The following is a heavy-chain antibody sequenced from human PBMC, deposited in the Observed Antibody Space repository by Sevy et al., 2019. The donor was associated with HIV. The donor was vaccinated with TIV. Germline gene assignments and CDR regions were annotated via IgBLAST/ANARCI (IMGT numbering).Heavy chain of an antibody. V-gene: IGHV3-53*01. J-gene: IGHJ6*02. CDR2: IHSGGTT. CDR1: GFTVSSNY. D-gene: IGHD3-3*01. CDR3: AREREFTIFGVLIEYGMDV. Sequence: VGSLRLSCAASGFTVSSNYMSWVHQAPGKGLEWVSVIHSGGTTYYADSVKGRFTISRDNSKNTLYLQMNNLRAEDTAAYYCAREREFTIFGVLIEYGMDVWGQGTTVTVSS.